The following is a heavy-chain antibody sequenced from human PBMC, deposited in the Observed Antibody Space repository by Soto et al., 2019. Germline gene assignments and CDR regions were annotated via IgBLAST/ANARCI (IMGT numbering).Heavy chain of an antibody. J-gene: IGHJ4*02. Sequence: KHSETLDLASAVSGGAISSGGYYWSWIRQHPGKGLEWIGYIYYSGSTYYNPSLKSRVTISVDTSENQFSLKLSSVTAADTAVYYCARGIAAADGLDYWGQGTLVTVYS. V-gene: IGHV4-31*11. D-gene: IGHD6-13*01. CDR1: GGAISSGGYY. CDR2: IYYSGST. CDR3: ARGIAAADGLDY.